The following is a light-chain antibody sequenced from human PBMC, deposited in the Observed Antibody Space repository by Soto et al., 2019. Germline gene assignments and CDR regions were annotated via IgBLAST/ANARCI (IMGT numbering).Light chain of an antibody. CDR1: QSISSY. J-gene: IGKJ1*01. CDR3: QQCYSTPPA. Sequence: IHITQSPSSLSASVGDRVTITCRASQSISSYLNWYQQKPGKAPKPLIYAASSLQSGVPSRFSGSGSGTDFTLTISSLQPEDFATYYCQQCYSTPPAFGQGTKVEI. V-gene: IGKV1-39*01. CDR2: AAS.